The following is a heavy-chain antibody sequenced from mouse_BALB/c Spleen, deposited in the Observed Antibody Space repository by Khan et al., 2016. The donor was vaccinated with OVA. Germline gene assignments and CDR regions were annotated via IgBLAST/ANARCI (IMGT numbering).Heavy chain of an antibody. CDR1: GFTFSTYG. V-gene: IGHV5-6*01. CDR2: ISSGGSYT. Sequence: EVQLLESGGDLVKPEGSLKLSCAASGFTFSTYGMSWVRQTSDKRLEWVATISSGGSYTYYPDSVQGRFTISRDNAKNTLYLNMSSLKSEDTAMFYCARLAYYYDSEGFAYWGQGTLVTVSA. D-gene: IGHD1-1*01. J-gene: IGHJ3*01. CDR3: ARLAYYYDSEGFAY.